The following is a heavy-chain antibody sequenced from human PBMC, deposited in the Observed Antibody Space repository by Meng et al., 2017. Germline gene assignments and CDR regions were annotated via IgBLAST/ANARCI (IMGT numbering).Heavy chain of an antibody. V-gene: IGHV3-30*01. J-gene: IGHJ4*02. Sequence: VTRVDAGGGLVQPGRSLTLSCAASGFTFSSYAMHWVRQAPGKGLEWVAVISYDGSNKYYADSVKGRFTISRDNSKNTLYLQMNSLRAEDTAVYYCASMGYWGQGTLVTVSS. CDR2: ISYDGSNK. CDR3: ASMGY. CDR1: GFTFSSYA. D-gene: IGHD3-10*01.